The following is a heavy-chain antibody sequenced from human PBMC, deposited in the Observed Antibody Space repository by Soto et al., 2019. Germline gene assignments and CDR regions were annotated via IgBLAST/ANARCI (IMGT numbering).Heavy chain of an antibody. D-gene: IGHD5-18*01. CDR1: GFTFSSYG. V-gene: IGHV3-30*18. CDR2: ISYDGNKE. Sequence: QVQLVESGGGVVQPGRSLRLSCAASGFTFSSYGMHWVRQAPGKGLEWVAVISYDGNKEFYADSVKGRFTISRDNSKNTLYLQMNSLRAEDTAVYYCAKDLRLWSKDYYYYGMDVWGQGTTVTVSS. CDR3: AKDLRLWSKDYYYYGMDV. J-gene: IGHJ6*02.